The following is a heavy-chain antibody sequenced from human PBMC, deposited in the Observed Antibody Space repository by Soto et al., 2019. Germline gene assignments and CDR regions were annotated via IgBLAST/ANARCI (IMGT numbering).Heavy chain of an antibody. J-gene: IGHJ5*02. D-gene: IGHD3-10*01. CDR1: GFTFSNAW. CDR2: IKSKTDGGTT. V-gene: IGHV3-15*01. Sequence: EVQLVESGGGLVKPGGSLRLSCAASGFTFSNAWMSWVRQAPGKGLEWVGRIKSKTDGGTTDYAAPVKGRFTISRDDSKXXLYLKRNSMKTEDAAVYYCTSTGQLWCGESDWFDPWGQGTLVTVSS. CDR3: TSTGQLWCGESDWFDP.